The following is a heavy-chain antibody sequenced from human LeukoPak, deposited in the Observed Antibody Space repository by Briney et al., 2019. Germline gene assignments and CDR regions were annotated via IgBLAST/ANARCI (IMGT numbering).Heavy chain of an antibody. CDR3: ARFSSTSLNFDY. CDR2: IYYSGST. CDR1: GGSISSYY. J-gene: IGHJ4*02. Sequence: SETLSLTCTVSGGSISSYYWSWIRQPPGKGLEWIGYIYYSGSTNYSPSLKSRVTISVDTSKNQFSLKLSSVTAADTAVYYCARFSSTSLNFDYWGQGTLVTVSS. V-gene: IGHV4-59*01. D-gene: IGHD2-2*01.